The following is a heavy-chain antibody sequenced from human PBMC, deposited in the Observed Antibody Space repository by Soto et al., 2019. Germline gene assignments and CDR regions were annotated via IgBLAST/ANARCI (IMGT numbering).Heavy chain of an antibody. CDR1: GYTFTSYG. D-gene: IGHD2-15*01. Sequence: ASVKVSCKASGYTFTSYGISWVRQAPGQGLEWMGWISAYNGNTNYAQKLQGRVTMTTDTSTSTAYMELRSLRSDDTAVYYCARGEMGYCSGGSCYSEYFQHWGQGTLVTVSS. V-gene: IGHV1-18*01. CDR3: ARGEMGYCSGGSCYSEYFQH. CDR2: ISAYNGNT. J-gene: IGHJ1*01.